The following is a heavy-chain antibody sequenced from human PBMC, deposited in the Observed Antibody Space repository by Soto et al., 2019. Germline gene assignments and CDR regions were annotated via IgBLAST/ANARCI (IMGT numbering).Heavy chain of an antibody. J-gene: IGHJ5*02. CDR1: GYTFTSYH. D-gene: IGHD6-13*01. V-gene: IGHV1-46*01. Sequence: ASVKVSCKASGYTFTSYHMHWVRQAPGQGLEWMGIINPSGGSTSYAQKFQGRVTMTRDTSTSTVYMELSSLRSEDTAVYYCARDVRRPEWGGIADGNWFDPWGQGTLVTVSS. CDR3: ARDVRRPEWGGIADGNWFDP. CDR2: INPSGGST.